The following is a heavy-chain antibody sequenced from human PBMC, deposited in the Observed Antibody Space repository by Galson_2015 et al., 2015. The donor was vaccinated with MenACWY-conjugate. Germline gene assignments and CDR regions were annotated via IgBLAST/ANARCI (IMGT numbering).Heavy chain of an antibody. V-gene: IGHV3-30*01. CDR2: ISFDGSNK. J-gene: IGHJ6*03. CDR3: ARGRGSLYYYMDV. CDR1: GFTFSPYR. D-gene: IGHD3-10*01. Sequence: SLRLSCAASGFTFSPYRMHWVRQAPGKGLEWVTLISFDGSNKYYADSAKGRFTISRDNSKHTLYLQMNSLRAEDTAVYYCARGRGSLYYYMDVWGKGTTVTVSS.